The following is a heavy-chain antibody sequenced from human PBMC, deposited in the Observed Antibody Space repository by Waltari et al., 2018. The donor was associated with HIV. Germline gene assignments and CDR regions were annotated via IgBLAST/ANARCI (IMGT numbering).Heavy chain of an antibody. V-gene: IGHV3-15*01. CDR2: IKSKTDGGTT. J-gene: IGHJ4*02. CDR3: TTRIVGPTFDY. CDR1: GFTFNNAW. D-gene: IGHD1-26*01. Sequence: EVQLVESGGGLVKHGGSLRLSCAASGFTFNNAWMSWVRQTPGKGLEWVGRIKSKTDGGTTNYAAPVNGRFTISRDDSKNTLYLQMNSLRTEDTAVYYCTTRIVGPTFDYWGQGTLVTVSS.